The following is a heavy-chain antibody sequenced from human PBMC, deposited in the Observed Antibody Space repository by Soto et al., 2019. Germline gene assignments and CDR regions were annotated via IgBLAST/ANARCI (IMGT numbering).Heavy chain of an antibody. Sequence: QVQLVESGGGVVQPGRSLRLSCAASGFSFSIYAIHWVRQAPGKGLEWVVVTSYDGSNKYYADSVEGRFTISRDNSKNTLNLQMNSLRPEDTAVYFCAREMVAPSDNYYGLGVWGQGTTVTVSS. CDR3: AREMVAPSDNYYGLGV. D-gene: IGHD2-15*01. CDR1: GFSFSIYA. J-gene: IGHJ6*02. CDR2: TSYDGSNK. V-gene: IGHV3-30-3*01.